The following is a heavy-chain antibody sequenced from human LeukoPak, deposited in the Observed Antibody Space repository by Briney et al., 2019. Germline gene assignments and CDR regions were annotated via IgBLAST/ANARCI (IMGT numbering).Heavy chain of an antibody. CDR2: ISANNGDT. D-gene: IGHD3-22*01. Sequence: ASVKVSCKASGYTFTTYGITWVRQAPGQGLEWTGWISANNGDTNHAQKFQDRLTISIDTSTRTAYMESRSLRSDDTAVYYCASNTGSDSSGYAYWGQGTLVTVSS. CDR3: ASNTGSDSSGYAY. V-gene: IGHV1-18*01. J-gene: IGHJ4*02. CDR1: GYTFTTYG.